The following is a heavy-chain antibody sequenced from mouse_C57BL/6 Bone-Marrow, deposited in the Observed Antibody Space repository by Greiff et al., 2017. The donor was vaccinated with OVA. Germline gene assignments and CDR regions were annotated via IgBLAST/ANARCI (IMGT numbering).Heavy chain of an antibody. Sequence: VQLQQSGAELMKPGASVKLSCKATGYTFTGYWIEWVKQRPGHGLEWIGEILPGSGSTNYNEKFKGKATFTADTSSNTAYMQLSSLTTEDSAIYYCARSSSSGYVSYYYAMDYWGQGTSVTVSS. CDR3: ARSSSSGYVSYYYAMDY. CDR1: GYTFTGYW. V-gene: IGHV1-9*01. D-gene: IGHD3-2*02. J-gene: IGHJ4*01. CDR2: ILPGSGST.